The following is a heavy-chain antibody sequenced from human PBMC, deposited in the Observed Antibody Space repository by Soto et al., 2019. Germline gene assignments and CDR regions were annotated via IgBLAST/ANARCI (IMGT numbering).Heavy chain of an antibody. D-gene: IGHD6-13*01. J-gene: IGHJ4*02. CDR3: ARDRGSSWFDY. Sequence: QVQLQESGPGLVKPSETLSLTCTVSGGSISSYYWSWIRQPPGKGLEWIGYIYYSGSTNYNPSLKSGVPISVDTSKNQFSLKLSSVTAADTAVYYCARDRGSSWFDYWGQGTLVTVSS. CDR1: GGSISSYY. CDR2: IYYSGST. V-gene: IGHV4-59*01.